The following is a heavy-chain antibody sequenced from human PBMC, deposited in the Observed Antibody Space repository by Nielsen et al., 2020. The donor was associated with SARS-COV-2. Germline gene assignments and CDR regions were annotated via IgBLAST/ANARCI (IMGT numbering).Heavy chain of an antibody. D-gene: IGHD5-18*01. CDR1: GGSISSGGYY. Sequence: SETLSLTCTVSGGSISSGGYYWSWIRQHPGKGLEWIGYTYYSGSTYYNPSLKSRVTISVDTSKNQFSLKLSSVTAADTAVYYCASGGYSYGYRYGMDVWGQGTTVTVSS. J-gene: IGHJ6*02. CDR3: ASGGYSYGYRYGMDV. V-gene: IGHV4-31*03. CDR2: TYYSGST.